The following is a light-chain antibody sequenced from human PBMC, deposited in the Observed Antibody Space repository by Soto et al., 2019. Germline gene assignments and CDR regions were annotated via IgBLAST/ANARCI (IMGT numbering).Light chain of an antibody. V-gene: IGKV3-20*01. Sequence: EIVLTQSPGTLSLSPGERATLSCRASQSVSSSYLAWYQQKPGQAPRLLIYGASSGATGIPDRFSGSGSGTDFTLTISRLEPEDFAVYYCQQYGSSSTFGPGTKVDIK. CDR2: GAS. CDR1: QSVSSSY. CDR3: QQYGSSST. J-gene: IGKJ3*01.